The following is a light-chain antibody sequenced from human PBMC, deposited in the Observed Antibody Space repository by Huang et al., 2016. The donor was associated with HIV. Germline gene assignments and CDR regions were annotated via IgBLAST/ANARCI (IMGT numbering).Light chain of an antibody. J-gene: IGKJ1*01. CDR3: QQYHSLPWT. CDR1: QGISNS. Sequence: DIQMTQSPSSLCAAVGDSVPITCLASQGISNSLAWYQQKPEKAPRLRLYATSTLESGDPSRFSGSGSGTHYTMTINTLQPEDIASYYCQQYHSLPWTFGQGTKVEIK. V-gene: IGKV1-NL1*01. CDR2: ATS.